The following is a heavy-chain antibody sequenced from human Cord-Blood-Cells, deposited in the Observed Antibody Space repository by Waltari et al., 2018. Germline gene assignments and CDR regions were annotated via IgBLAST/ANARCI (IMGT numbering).Heavy chain of an antibody. CDR2: ISYDGSNK. D-gene: IGHD4-17*01. Sequence: QVQLVESGGGVVQPGRSLRLSCAASGFTFSNHGLHWVRKAPGKGLEWVAVISYDGSNKYYADSVKGRFTISRDNSKNTLYLQMNSLRAEDTAVYYCAKEQSSYGGCFDYWGQGTLVTVSS. V-gene: IGHV3-30*18. CDR3: AKEQSSYGGCFDY. J-gene: IGHJ4*02. CDR1: GFTFSNHG.